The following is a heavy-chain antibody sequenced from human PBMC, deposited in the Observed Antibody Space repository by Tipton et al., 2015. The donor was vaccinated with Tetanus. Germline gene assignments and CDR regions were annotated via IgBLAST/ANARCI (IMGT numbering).Heavy chain of an antibody. CDR3: ARSSIAGRWFDP. D-gene: IGHD6-6*01. J-gene: IGHJ5*02. Sequence: QSGAEVKKPGASVKVSCKASGYTFTSYYMHWVRQAPGQGLEWMGIISPSGGSTSYAQKFQGRVTMTRDTSTSTVYMELSSLRSEDTAVYYCARSSIAGRWFDPWGQGTLVTVSS. CDR1: GYTFTSYY. CDR2: ISPSGGST. V-gene: IGHV1-46*01.